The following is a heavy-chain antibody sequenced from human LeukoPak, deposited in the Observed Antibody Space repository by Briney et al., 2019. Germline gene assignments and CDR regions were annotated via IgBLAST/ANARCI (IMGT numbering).Heavy chain of an antibody. CDR3: ARQSSSGRYPRYFDH. J-gene: IGHJ4*02. V-gene: IGHV4-39*01. CDR2: IYSRGTT. Sequence: SETLSLTCSVSGGSISSSSYYWGWIRQPPGKGLEWIATIYSRGTTYYNPSLGSRVTISADTSKNQFSLKVYSVTAADTAVYFCARQSSSGRYPRYFDHWGQGTLVTVSS. CDR1: GGSISSSSYY. D-gene: IGHD1-26*01.